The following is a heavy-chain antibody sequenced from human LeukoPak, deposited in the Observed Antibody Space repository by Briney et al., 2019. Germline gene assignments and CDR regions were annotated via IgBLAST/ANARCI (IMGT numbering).Heavy chain of an antibody. CDR3: ASLPRVETEIGP. D-gene: IGHD5-18*01. J-gene: IGHJ5*02. Sequence: PSETLSLTCTVSGGSISSSDYYWGWVRQPPGKGLVWIGNIYYSGSTYYSPALQSRVTIPVDTSKNQFSLQPSSVTAAATAVYYCASLPRVETEIGPWGQGPLVTVSS. CDR2: IYYSGST. V-gene: IGHV4-39*01. CDR1: GGSISSSDYY.